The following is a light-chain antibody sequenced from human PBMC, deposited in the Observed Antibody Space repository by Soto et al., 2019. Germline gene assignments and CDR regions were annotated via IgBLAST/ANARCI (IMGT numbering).Light chain of an antibody. CDR2: DAS. Sequence: EIVLTQSPATLSLSPGERATLSCRASQSVSSYLAWYQQKPGQAPRLLIYDASNRATGIPARFSGSGSGTDFTLTINSLEPEDFAVYYCQQRSKWPYTFGQGTKLEIK. V-gene: IGKV3-11*01. CDR1: QSVSSY. J-gene: IGKJ2*01. CDR3: QQRSKWPYT.